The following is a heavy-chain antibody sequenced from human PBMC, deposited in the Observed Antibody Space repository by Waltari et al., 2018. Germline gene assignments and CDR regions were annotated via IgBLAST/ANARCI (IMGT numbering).Heavy chain of an antibody. CDR2: ISTSGST. CDR1: GGSISSYH. CDR3: ARDWFGELTSEKGNAFDI. D-gene: IGHD3-10*01. V-gene: IGHV4-4*07. J-gene: IGHJ3*02. Sequence: QVQLQESGPGLVKPSVTLSLTCTVSGGSISSYHWCWIRPPPGKGMEWIGRISTSGSTNYNPSLKSRVTMSVDTSKNQFSLKLSSVTAADTAVYYCARDWFGELTSEKGNAFDIWGQGTMVTVSS.